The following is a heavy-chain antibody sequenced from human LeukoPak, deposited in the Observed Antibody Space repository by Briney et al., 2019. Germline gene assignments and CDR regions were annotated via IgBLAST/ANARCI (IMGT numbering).Heavy chain of an antibody. D-gene: IGHD2-21*02. Sequence: PGGSLRLSCVASEFDFFSYGMQWVRQAPGKGLVWVSRIFTDGSTTSYADSVKGRFTISRDNAKNTLYLEMKSLRVEVTAVYYCARELPREVTLDYWGQGTLVTVSP. V-gene: IGHV3-74*01. CDR1: EFDFFSYG. CDR3: ARELPREVTLDY. CDR2: IFTDGSTT. J-gene: IGHJ4*01.